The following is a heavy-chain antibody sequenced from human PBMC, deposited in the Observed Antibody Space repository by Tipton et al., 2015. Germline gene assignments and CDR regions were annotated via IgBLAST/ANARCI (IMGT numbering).Heavy chain of an antibody. Sequence: TLSLTCTASGGSIRTYYWVWIRQPPGRGLESIGYIYHSGRTNYNPSLRSRLTMSVESSKNQFSLRLSSATAADTAVYYCARLTGDYYDSATYDPTYIDYWGQGILVSVSS. J-gene: IGHJ4*02. CDR2: IYHSGRT. CDR1: GGSIRTYY. V-gene: IGHV4-59*01. D-gene: IGHD3-22*01. CDR3: ARLTGDYYDSATYDPTYIDY.